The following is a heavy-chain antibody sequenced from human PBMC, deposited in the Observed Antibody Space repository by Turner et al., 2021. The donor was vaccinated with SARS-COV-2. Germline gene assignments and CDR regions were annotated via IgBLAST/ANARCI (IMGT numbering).Heavy chain of an antibody. J-gene: IGHJ3*02. CDR2: IYYSGST. V-gene: IGHV4-31*03. CDR3: ARDRVYYDSSVPHAFDI. CDR1: GGSISSGGYY. Sequence: QVQLQESGPGLVKPSQTLSLTCTVSGGSISSGGYYWSCIRQHPGKGLEWIGYIYYSGSTYYNPSLKSRVTISVDTSKNQFSLKLSSVTAADTAVYYCARDRVYYDSSVPHAFDIWGQGTMVTVSS. D-gene: IGHD3-22*01.